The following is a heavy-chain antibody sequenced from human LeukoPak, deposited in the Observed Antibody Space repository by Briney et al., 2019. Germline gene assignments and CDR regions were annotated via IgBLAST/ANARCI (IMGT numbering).Heavy chain of an antibody. V-gene: IGHV3-23*01. D-gene: IGHD5-12*01. CDR1: AFTFYDCG. Sequence: PGGSLRLSCAASAFTFYDCGMSWVRQGPGKGVEWISTISGSGFSTSYADSVKGRFTLSRDNSKNTLYLQMNSLRAEDTAVYYCARVAAEVATISWVDYYYYMDVWGKGTTVTISS. CDR2: ISGSGFST. J-gene: IGHJ6*03. CDR3: ARVAAEVATISWVDYYYYMDV.